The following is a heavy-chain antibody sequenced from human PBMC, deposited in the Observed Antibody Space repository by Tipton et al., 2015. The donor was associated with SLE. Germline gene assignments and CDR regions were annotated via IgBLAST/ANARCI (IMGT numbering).Heavy chain of an antibody. CDR3: ARLGSDYYFYMDV. J-gene: IGHJ6*03. Sequence: TLSLTCTVSGGSISSSGYFWGWIRQPPGKGLQWIGGMYYTGSTYYSPSLKSRVTISVVTSKNQLSLEVTSVTAADSAVYFCARLGSDYYFYMDVWGKGTTVTVSS. CDR2: MYYTGST. V-gene: IGHV4-39*07. CDR1: GGSISSSGYF. D-gene: IGHD3-16*01.